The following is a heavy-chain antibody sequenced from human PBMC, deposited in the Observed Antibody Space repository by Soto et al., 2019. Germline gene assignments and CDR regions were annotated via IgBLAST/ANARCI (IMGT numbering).Heavy chain of an antibody. CDR3: ARWLGYIYGLTIDAFDI. CDR2: IYYSGST. V-gene: IGHV4-59*12. CDR1: GGSISSYY. J-gene: IGHJ3*02. D-gene: IGHD5-18*01. Sequence: SETLSLTCTVSGGSISSYYWSWIRQPPGKGLEWIGYIYYSGSTNYNPSLKSRVTISVDTSKNQFSLKLSSVTAADTAVYYCARWLGYIYGLTIDAFDIWGQGTMLTVSS.